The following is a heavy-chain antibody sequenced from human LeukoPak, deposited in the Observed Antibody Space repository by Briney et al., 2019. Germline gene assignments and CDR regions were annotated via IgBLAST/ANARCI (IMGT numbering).Heavy chain of an antibody. J-gene: IGHJ5*02. Sequence: SETLSLTCAVSGGSISGYYWSWIRQSPGKGLECIGYIHYTGSTNYNPSLKSRVTISVETSKNQFSLKLKSVTAADTAVYYCARGGYYGSGNDFRFDPWGQGTLVTVSS. D-gene: IGHD3-10*01. CDR2: IHYTGST. CDR1: GGSISGYY. CDR3: ARGGYYGSGNDFRFDP. V-gene: IGHV4-59*01.